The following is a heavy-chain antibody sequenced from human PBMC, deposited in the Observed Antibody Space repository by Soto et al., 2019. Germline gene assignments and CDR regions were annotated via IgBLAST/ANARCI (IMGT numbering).Heavy chain of an antibody. CDR2: IIPMFDTA. D-gene: IGHD6-19*01. CDR3: ARPQGSGWRFNALDC. V-gene: IGHV1-69*01. Sequence: QVVLVQSGAEVKNPGSSVKVSCKASGGTFGRNAINWVRQAPGQGFEWMGGIIPMFDTANHAQKFRDRIMITADESTNTAYLELKDLRSEDTSIYYCARPQGSGWRFNALDCWGQGTMVTVSS. CDR1: GGTFGRNA. J-gene: IGHJ3*01.